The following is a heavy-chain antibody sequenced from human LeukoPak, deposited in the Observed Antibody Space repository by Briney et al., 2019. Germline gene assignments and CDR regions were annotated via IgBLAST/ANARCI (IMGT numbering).Heavy chain of an antibody. V-gene: IGHV4-4*07. CDR2: IYTSGST. J-gene: IGHJ4*02. CDR1: GGSISSYY. CDR3: ARAHRSYSSGWSFYFDY. D-gene: IGHD6-19*01. Sequence: SETLSLTCTVSGGSISSYYWSWIRQPAGKGLEWIGRIYTSGSTNYNPSLKSRVTMSVDTSKNQFSLKLSSVTAADTAVYYCARAHRSYSSGWSFYFDYWGQGTLVTVSS.